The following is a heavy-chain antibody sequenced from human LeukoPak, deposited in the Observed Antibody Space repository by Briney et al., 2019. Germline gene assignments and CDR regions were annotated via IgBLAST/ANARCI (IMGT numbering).Heavy chain of an antibody. CDR3: ARGAVVVTAITFDY. J-gene: IGHJ4*02. CDR1: GGSFSGYY. CDR2: INHSGST. D-gene: IGHD2-21*02. Sequence: PSETLSLTCAVYGGSFSGYYWSWIRQPPGKGLEWIGEINHSGSTNYNPSLKSRVTISVDTSKNQFSLKLSSVTAADTAVYYCARGAVVVTAITFDYWGQGTLVTVSS. V-gene: IGHV4-34*01.